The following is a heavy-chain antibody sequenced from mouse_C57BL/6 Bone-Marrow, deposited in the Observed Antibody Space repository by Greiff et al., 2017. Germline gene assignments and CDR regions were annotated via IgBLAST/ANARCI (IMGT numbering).Heavy chain of an antibody. CDR1: GFNFKDYY. V-gene: IGHV14-4*01. Sequence: VQLQQSGAELVRPGASVKLSCTASGFNFKDYYMPWVKQRPEQGLEWIGWIDPESGNTEYVSTFQGKATITADTSSNPPYLQLSSLTSEDTAVXYCTTWGMVAGGGQGTLVTVSA. D-gene: IGHD2-3*01. CDR3: TTWGMVAG. CDR2: IDPESGNT. J-gene: IGHJ3*01.